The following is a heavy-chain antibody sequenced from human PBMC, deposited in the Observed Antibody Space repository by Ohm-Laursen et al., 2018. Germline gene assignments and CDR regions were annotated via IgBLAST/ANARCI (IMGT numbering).Heavy chain of an antibody. CDR1: GFTFSSYG. V-gene: IGHV3-33*01. Sequence: SLRLSCTASGFTFSSYGMHWVRQAPGKGLEWVAVIWYDGSNKYYADSVKGRFTISRDNSKNTLYLQMNSLRAEDTAVYYCARRDYGGNSGYYYYGMDVWGQGTTVTVSS. CDR2: IWYDGSNK. D-gene: IGHD4-23*01. CDR3: ARRDYGGNSGYYYYGMDV. J-gene: IGHJ6*02.